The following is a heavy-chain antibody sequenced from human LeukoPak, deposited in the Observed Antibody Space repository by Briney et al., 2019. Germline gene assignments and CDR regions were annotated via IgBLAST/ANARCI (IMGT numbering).Heavy chain of an antibody. D-gene: IGHD2-2*01. CDR3: AKPYQRQNNWFDP. Sequence: GGSLRLSCAASGFTFITYDMHWVRQTPGKGLEWVALIRYDAYNTYYADSVKGRFTISRDNSKNTLYLQLDSLSVEDTAVYYCAKPYQRQNNWFDPWGQGTLVTVSS. CDR1: GFTFITYD. V-gene: IGHV3-30*02. J-gene: IGHJ5*02. CDR2: IRYDAYNT.